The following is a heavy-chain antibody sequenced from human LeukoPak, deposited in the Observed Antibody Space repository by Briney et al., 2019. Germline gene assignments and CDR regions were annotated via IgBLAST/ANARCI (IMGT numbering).Heavy chain of an antibody. Sequence: GGSLRLSCSASGSTFNSYPVHWVRQAPGKGLEYVSGISRNGGSTYYADSVKGRFTISRDNSKNTLYLQMSSLRAEDTAVYYCVKESGFMVAPSSAFDIWGQGTMVTVSS. CDR3: VKESGFMVAPSSAFDI. V-gene: IGHV3-64D*06. CDR1: GSTFNSYP. CDR2: ISRNGGST. J-gene: IGHJ3*02. D-gene: IGHD4/OR15-4a*01.